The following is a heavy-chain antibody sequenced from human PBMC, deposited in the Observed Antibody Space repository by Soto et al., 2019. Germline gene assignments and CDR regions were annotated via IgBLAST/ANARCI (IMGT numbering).Heavy chain of an antibody. CDR2: INSDGSST. CDR1: GFTFSSYW. V-gene: IGHV3-74*01. D-gene: IGHD2-2*01. Sequence: PGGSLRLSCAASGFTFSSYWMHWVRQAPGKGLVWVSRINSDGSSTSYADSVKGRFTISRDNAKNTLYLQMNSLRAEDTAVYYCARGGRSSTTRGMDVWGQGTTVTVYS. CDR3: ARGGRSSTTRGMDV. J-gene: IGHJ6*02.